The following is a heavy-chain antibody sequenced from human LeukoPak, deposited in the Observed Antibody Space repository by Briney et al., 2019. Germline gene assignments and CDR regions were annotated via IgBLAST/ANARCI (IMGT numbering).Heavy chain of an antibody. V-gene: IGHV3-20*04. CDR3: ARGGGFRTYYYMDV. Sequence: GGSLRLSCAASGFTFSNYGMSWVRQAPGKGLEWVSGINWNGGSTGYADSVKGRFTISRDNAKNSLYLQMNSLRAEDTALYYCARGGGFRTYYYMDVWGKGTTVTVSS. CDR1: GFTFSNYG. CDR2: INWNGGST. D-gene: IGHD3-10*01. J-gene: IGHJ6*03.